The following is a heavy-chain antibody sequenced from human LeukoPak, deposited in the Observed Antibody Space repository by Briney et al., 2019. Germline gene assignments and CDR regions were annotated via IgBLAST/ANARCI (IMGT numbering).Heavy chain of an antibody. V-gene: IGHV3-48*01. Sequence: AGGSLRLSCAASGFTFSSYSMNWVRQAPGKGLEWVSYISSSSSTIYYADSVKGRFTISRDNAKNSLYLQMNSLRAEDTAVYYCARTTFDFWSGYAEPNWFDPWGQGTLVTVSS. D-gene: IGHD3-3*01. CDR1: GFTFSSYS. CDR2: ISSSSSTI. J-gene: IGHJ5*02. CDR3: ARTTFDFWSGYAEPNWFDP.